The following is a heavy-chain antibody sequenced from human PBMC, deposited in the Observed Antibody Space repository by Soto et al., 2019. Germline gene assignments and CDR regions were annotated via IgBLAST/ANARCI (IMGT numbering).Heavy chain of an antibody. V-gene: IGHV4-31*03. CDR3: PRGRGYNTKFDY. D-gene: IGHD5-18*01. J-gene: IGHJ4*02. CDR1: GGSISSGGYY. Sequence: QVQLQESGPGLVKPSQTLSLTCTVSGGSISSGGYYWTWIRQHPGKGLECIGYIYYSGSTYYTPSLRSRVTISVNTSSNQSSLKLNSVTAADTAVYFCPRGRGYNTKFDYWGQGTVVTVSS. CDR2: IYYSGST.